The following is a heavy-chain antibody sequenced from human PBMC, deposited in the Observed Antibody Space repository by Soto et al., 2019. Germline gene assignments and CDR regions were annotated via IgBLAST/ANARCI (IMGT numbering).Heavy chain of an antibody. CDR3: ARQRTSVVTQAYFDV. J-gene: IGHJ4*02. CDR1: GYSISSGYY. CDR2: IYHRGST. V-gene: IGHV4-38-2*01. Sequence: SETLSLTCAVSGYSISSGYYWGWIRQPPGKGLEWIGSIYHRGSTYYNPSLRSRVTMSIDTSKDQFSLKLKSVTAADTALYFCARQRTSVVTQAYFDVWGPGSLVTVSS. D-gene: IGHD2-21*02.